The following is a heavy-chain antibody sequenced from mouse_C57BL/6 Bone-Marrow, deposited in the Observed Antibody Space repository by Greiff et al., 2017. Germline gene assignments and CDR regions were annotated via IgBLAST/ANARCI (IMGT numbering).Heavy chain of an antibody. CDR1: GYTFTSYW. CDR3: ARKRNVWSHFDY. V-gene: IGHV1-69*01. Sequence: QVQLQQPGAELVMPGASVKLSCKASGYTFTSYWMHWVKQRPGQGLEWIGEIDPSDSYTNYNQKFKGKSTLTVDKSSSTAYMQLSSLTSEDSAVYYCARKRNVWSHFDYWGQGTTLTVSS. CDR2: IDPSDSYT. J-gene: IGHJ2*01. D-gene: IGHD1-1*02.